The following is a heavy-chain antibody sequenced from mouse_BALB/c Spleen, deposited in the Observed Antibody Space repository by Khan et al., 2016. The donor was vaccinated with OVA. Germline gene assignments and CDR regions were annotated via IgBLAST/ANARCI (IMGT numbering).Heavy chain of an antibody. V-gene: IGHV3-2*02. J-gene: IGHJ2*01. Sequence: EVQLVESGPGLVKPSQSLSLTCTVTGYSITSDYAWNWIRQFPGNKLEWMGYISYSGSTSYNPSLKSRISITRDTSKNQFFLQLNSVTTEDTATYYCASNWARGYYFDYWGQGTTLTVSS. CDR1: GYSITSDYA. CDR3: ASNWARGYYFDY. D-gene: IGHD4-1*01. CDR2: ISYSGST.